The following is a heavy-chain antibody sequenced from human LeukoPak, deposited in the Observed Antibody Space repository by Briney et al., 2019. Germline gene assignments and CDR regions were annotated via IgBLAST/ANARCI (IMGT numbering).Heavy chain of an antibody. J-gene: IGHJ3*02. D-gene: IGHD2-15*01. CDR3: ARRQGYCSGGSCYGTRGYDAFDI. CDR1: GYMFTSYG. V-gene: IGHV1-18*01. Sequence: ASVKVSCKASGYMFTSYGISWVRQAPGQGLEWMGWISAYNGNTNYAQKLQGRVTMTTDTSTSTAYMELRSLRSDDTAVYYCARRQGYCSGGSCYGTRGYDAFDIWGQGTMVTVSS. CDR2: ISAYNGNT.